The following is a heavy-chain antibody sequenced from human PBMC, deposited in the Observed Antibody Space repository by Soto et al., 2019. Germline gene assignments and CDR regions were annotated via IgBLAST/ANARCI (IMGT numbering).Heavy chain of an antibody. J-gene: IGHJ4*02. CDR1: GFTFDDYA. Sequence: VQLVESGGGLVQPGRSLRLSCAASGFTFDDYAIHWVRQAPGKCLEWVSGINWNGDATGSGDSVKGRFTISRDNAKNSLYLQINSLPTEDTAVYYCANLPLYGSGFDCWGQGTLATVSS. D-gene: IGHD3-10*01. CDR3: ANLPLYGSGFDC. V-gene: IGHV3-9*01. CDR2: INWNGDAT.